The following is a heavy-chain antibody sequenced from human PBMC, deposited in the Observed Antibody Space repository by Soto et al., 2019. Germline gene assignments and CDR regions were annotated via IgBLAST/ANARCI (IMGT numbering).Heavy chain of an antibody. V-gene: IGHV4-31*03. CDR3: ARRRLGYCSSTSGTDYYSQIKDAFDI. D-gene: IGHD2-2*01. Sequence: QVQLQESGPGLVKPSQTLSLTCTVSGGSISSGGYYWSWIRQHPGKGLAWIGYIYDSGNTYYNPSLKSRITISVDTSKNQFSLKLSSVTAADTAVYYCARRRLGYCSSTSGTDYYSQIKDAFDIWGQGTMVTVSS. CDR1: GGSISSGGYY. J-gene: IGHJ3*02. CDR2: IYDSGNT.